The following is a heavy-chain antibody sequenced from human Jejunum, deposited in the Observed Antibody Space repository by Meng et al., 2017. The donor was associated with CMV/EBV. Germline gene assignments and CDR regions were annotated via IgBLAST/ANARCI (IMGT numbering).Heavy chain of an antibody. CDR1: DSLSNLNW. CDR2: KSPTESS. V-gene: IGHV4-4*02. CDR3: VRGRCTRTSCYKGAFDF. D-gene: IGHD2-2*02. Sequence: DSLSNLNWWRWVRQSPGQGLEWLGEKSPTESSNYNPSLKSRVTISVDRSKNQFSLKLTSVTAADTAVYYCVRGRCTRTSCYKGAFDFWSQGTLVTVSS. J-gene: IGHJ4*02.